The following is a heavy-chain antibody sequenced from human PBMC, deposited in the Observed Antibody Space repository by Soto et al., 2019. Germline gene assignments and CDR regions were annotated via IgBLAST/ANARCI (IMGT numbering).Heavy chain of an antibody. V-gene: IGHV3-23*01. CDR2: ISGSGGST. Sequence: PGGSLRLSCAASGFTFSSYAMSWVRQAPGKGLEWVSAISGSGGSTYYADSVKGRFTISRYNSKNTLYLQMNSLRAEDTAVYYCAKDQDSSGSFDYWGQGTLVTVSS. D-gene: IGHD3-22*01. CDR3: AKDQDSSGSFDY. CDR1: GFTFSSYA. J-gene: IGHJ4*02.